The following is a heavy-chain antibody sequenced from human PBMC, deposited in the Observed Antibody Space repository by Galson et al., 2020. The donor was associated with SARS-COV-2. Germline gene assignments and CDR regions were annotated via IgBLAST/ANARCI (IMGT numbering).Heavy chain of an antibody. Sequence: ASVKVSCKVSGYTLTELSMHWVRQAPGKGLEWMGGFDPEDGETIYAQKFQGRVTMTEDTSTDTAYMELSSLRSEDTAVYYCATGVAVAGTILDYYYYYGMDVWGKGTTVTVSS. D-gene: IGHD6-19*01. J-gene: IGHJ6*04. CDR3: ATGVAVAGTILDYYYYYGMDV. V-gene: IGHV1-24*01. CDR2: FDPEDGET. CDR1: GYTLTELS.